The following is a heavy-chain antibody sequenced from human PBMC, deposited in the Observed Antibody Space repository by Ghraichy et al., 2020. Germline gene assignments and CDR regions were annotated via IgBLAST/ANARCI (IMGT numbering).Heavy chain of an antibody. Sequence: GGSLRLSCAASGFTFSSYAMSWLRQAPGMGLEWVSAISGSGGSTYYADSVKGRFTISRDNSKNTLYLQMNSLRAEDKAVYYCACMSKGSSSSDSYDYWGLGTLVNVSS. J-gene: IGHJ4*02. D-gene: IGHD6-6*01. CDR1: GFTFSSYA. CDR2: ISGSGGST. V-gene: IGHV3-23*01. CDR3: ACMSKGSSSSDSYDY.